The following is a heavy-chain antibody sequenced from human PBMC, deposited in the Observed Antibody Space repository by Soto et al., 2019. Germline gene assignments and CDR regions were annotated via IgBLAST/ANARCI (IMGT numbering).Heavy chain of an antibody. CDR3: ARELSSGDDAFDI. CDR2: INAGNGDT. D-gene: IGHD6-19*01. Sequence: ASVKVSCKASGYTFTSYAMHWVRQAPGQRLEWMGWINAGNGDTEHSQRFQGRVTITRDTSASTAYMELSSPRSEDTAVYYCARELSSGDDAFDIWGQGTMGTGS. CDR1: GYTFTSYA. J-gene: IGHJ3*02. V-gene: IGHV1-3*01.